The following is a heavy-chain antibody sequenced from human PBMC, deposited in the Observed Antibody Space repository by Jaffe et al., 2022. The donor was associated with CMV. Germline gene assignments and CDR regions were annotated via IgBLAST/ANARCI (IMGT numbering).Heavy chain of an antibody. J-gene: IGHJ4*02. V-gene: IGHV1-46*01. CDR1: GYTFTTYY. Sequence: QVQLVQSGAEVKKPGASVKVSCKTSGYTFTTYYLYWVRQAPGQGLEWMGIINPSGGSTSNAPQFGGRVTMTSDTSTNTVHMELSRLTSDDTAVYYCARVAVPGSALSQSDFWGQGTLVTVSS. CDR3: ARVAVPGSALSQSDF. CDR2: INPSGGST. D-gene: IGHD6-19*01.